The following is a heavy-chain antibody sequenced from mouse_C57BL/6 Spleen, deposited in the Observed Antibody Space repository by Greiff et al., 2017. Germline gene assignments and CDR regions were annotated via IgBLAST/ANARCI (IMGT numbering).Heavy chain of an antibody. CDR3: ARKELVYGSSFDY. CDR2: IYPSDSET. V-gene: IGHV1-61*01. D-gene: IGHD1-1*01. J-gene: IGHJ2*01. Sequence: VQLQQPGAELVRPGSSVKLSCKASGYTFTSYWMDWVKQRPGQGLEWIGNIYPSDSETHYNQKFKDKATLTVDKSSSTAYMQLSSLTSEDSAVYYCARKELVYGSSFDYWGQGTTLTVSS. CDR1: GYTFTSYW.